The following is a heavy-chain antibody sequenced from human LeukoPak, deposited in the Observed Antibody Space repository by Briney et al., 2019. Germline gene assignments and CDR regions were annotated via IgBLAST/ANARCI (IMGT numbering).Heavy chain of an antibody. CDR2: MWYDGSNK. V-gene: IGHV3-33*01. CDR3: ARDWSENADTAMVTTPYYYYYGMDV. Sequence: GGSLRLSWAASGFTFSSYGMHWVRQAPGKGLEWVAVMWYDGSNKYYADSVKGRFTISRDNSKNTLYLQMNSLRAEDTAVYYCARDWSENADTAMVTTPYYYYYGMDVWGQGTTVTVSS. D-gene: IGHD5-18*01. CDR1: GFTFSSYG. J-gene: IGHJ6*02.